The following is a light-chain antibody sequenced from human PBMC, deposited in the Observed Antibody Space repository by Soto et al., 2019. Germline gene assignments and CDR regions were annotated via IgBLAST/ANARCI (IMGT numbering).Light chain of an antibody. J-gene: IGKJ2*01. CDR2: GAS. CDR3: QQYNKWPPYT. CDR1: QSVSSN. V-gene: IGKV3-15*01. Sequence: EIVMTQSPANLSVSPGERATLSCRASQSVSSNLAWYQQNPGQGPRLLIYGASTRATSIPARFSGSGSGTEFTLTINSLQSEDFAVYYCQQYNKWPPYTFGQGPKLEIK.